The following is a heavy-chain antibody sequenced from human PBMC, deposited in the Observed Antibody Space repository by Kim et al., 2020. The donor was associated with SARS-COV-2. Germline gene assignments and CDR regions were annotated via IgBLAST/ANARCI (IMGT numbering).Heavy chain of an antibody. CDR1: GGTFSSYA. CDR2: IIPIFGTA. J-gene: IGHJ3*02. CDR3: ARVGQQLVFSAFDI. Sequence: SVKVSCKASGGTFSSYAISWVRQAPGQGLEWMGGIIPIFGTANYAQKFQGRVTITADESTSTAYMELSSLRSEDTAVYYCARVGQQLVFSAFDIWGQGTVVTVSS. V-gene: IGHV1-69*13. D-gene: IGHD6-13*01.